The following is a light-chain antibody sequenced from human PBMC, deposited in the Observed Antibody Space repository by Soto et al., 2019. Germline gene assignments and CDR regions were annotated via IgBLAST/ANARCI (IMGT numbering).Light chain of an antibody. CDR3: QQRSNRLLT. V-gene: IGKV3-11*01. J-gene: IGKJ4*01. CDR1: QSVRSF. CDR2: DTS. Sequence: EIVLTQSPATLSLSPGERATLSCRASQSVRSFLAWYQQKPGQAPRLLIYDTSNRATDIPARFSGSGSGTDFTLTISSLEPEDFAVDYCQQRSNRLLTFGGGTKVEIK.